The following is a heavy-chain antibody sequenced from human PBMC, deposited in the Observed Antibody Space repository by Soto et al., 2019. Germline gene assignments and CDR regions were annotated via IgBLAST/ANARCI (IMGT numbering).Heavy chain of an antibody. CDR1: GGSFSGYY. Sequence: QVQLQQWGAGLLKPSETLSLTCAVYGGSFSGYYWSWIRQPPGKGLEWIGEINHSGSTNYNPSLKSRVTISVDTSKNQFSLKLSSVTAADTAVYYCARAPRRAAAAYWGQGTLVTVSS. CDR3: ARAPRRAAAAY. V-gene: IGHV4-34*01. D-gene: IGHD6-13*01. J-gene: IGHJ4*02. CDR2: INHSGST.